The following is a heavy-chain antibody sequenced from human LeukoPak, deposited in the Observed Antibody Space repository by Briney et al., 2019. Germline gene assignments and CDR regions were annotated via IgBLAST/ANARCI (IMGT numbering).Heavy chain of an antibody. J-gene: IGHJ4*02. V-gene: IGHV1-69*01. CDR1: GGTFSSYA. CDR2: IIPNFGTA. Sequence: SVKVSCKASGGTFSSYAISWVRQAPGQGLEWMGGIIPNFGTANYAQKFQGRVTITADESTSTAYMELSSLRSEDTAVYYCAREKHMVATGYYFDYWGQGTLVTVSS. CDR3: AREKHMVATGYYFDY. D-gene: IGHD5-12*01.